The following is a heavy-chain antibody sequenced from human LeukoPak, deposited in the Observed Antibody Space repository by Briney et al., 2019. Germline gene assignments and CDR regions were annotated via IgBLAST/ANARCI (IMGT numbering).Heavy chain of an antibody. D-gene: IGHD2-15*01. J-gene: IGHJ4*02. Sequence: GGSLRLSCAASGFTFSSYSMNWVRQAPGKGLEWVSSISSSSSYIYYADSVKGRFTSSRDNAKNSLYLQMNSLRAEDTAVYYCARDLSLGCSGGSCGGYFDYWGQGTLVTVSS. CDR1: GFTFSSYS. CDR2: ISSSSSYI. V-gene: IGHV3-21*01. CDR3: ARDLSLGCSGGSCGGYFDY.